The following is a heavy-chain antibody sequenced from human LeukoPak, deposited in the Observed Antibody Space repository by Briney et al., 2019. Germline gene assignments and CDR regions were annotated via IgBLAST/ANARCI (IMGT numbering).Heavy chain of an antibody. J-gene: IGHJ4*02. D-gene: IGHD3-10*01. CDR3: TGPHGGGDY. V-gene: IGHV3-73*01. CDR2: IRSKANSYAT. Sequence: GGSLRLSCAASGFTFSGSAMHWVRQASGKGLEWVGRIRSKANSYATAYAASVKGRFTISRDDSKKTAYLQMNSLKTEDTAVYYCTGPHGGGDYWGQGTLVTVSS. CDR1: GFTFSGSA.